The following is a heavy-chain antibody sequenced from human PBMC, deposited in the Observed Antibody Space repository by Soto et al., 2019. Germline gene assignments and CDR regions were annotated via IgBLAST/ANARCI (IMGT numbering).Heavy chain of an antibody. Sequence: EVQLMETGGGLIQPGGSLRLSCAASGFTVSNKYMSWVRQAPGKGLEWISVIFSGGETYYADSVKGRFTISRDNSKNTLYLQKSSLRADDTAMYYRARGGSGYYYGLDVWGHGTTVTVSS. J-gene: IGHJ6*02. D-gene: IGHD3-10*01. V-gene: IGHV3-53*02. CDR2: IFSGGET. CDR3: ARGGSGYYYGLDV. CDR1: GFTVSNKY.